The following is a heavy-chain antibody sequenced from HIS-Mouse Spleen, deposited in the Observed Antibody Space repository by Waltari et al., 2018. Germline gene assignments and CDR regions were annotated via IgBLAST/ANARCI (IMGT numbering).Heavy chain of an antibody. CDR2: IYYSGRT. D-gene: IGHD6-13*01. CDR3: AREIPYSSSWYDWYFDL. Sequence: QLQLQESGPGLVKPSETLSLTCKVSGGSISSRSYYWGWSRQPPGKGLEWIGSIYYSGRTYYNPSLKSRVTISVDTSKNQFSLKLSSVTAADTAVYYCAREIPYSSSWYDWYFDLWGRGTLVTVSS. J-gene: IGHJ2*01. CDR1: GGSISSRSYY. V-gene: IGHV4-39*07.